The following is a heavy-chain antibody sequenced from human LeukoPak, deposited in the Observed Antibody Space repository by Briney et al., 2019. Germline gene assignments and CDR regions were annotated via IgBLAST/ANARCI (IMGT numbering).Heavy chain of an antibody. V-gene: IGHV4-34*01. CDR3: ARRLGSRITIFGVVISPNSPFDY. CDR1: GGSFSGYY. Sequence: SETLSLTCAVYGGSFSGYYWSWIRQPPGKGLEWIGEINHSGSTNYNPSLKSRVTISVDTSKNQFSLKLSSVTAADTAVYYCARRLGSRITIFGVVISPNSPFDYWGQGTLVTASS. D-gene: IGHD3-3*01. J-gene: IGHJ4*02. CDR2: INHSGST.